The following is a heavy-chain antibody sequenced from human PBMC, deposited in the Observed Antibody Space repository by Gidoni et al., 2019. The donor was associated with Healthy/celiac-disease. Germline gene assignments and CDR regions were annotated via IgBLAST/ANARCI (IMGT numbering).Heavy chain of an antibody. CDR3: ARVPLSGSSGMSWFDP. J-gene: IGHJ5*02. V-gene: IGHV1-69*01. CDR2: IITIFGTA. Sequence: QVQLVQSGAEVKKPGSSVKVSCKASGGTFSSYAISWVRQATGQGLEWMGGIITIFGTANYAQKFQGRVTITADESTSTAYMELSSLRSEDTAVYYCARVPLSGSSGMSWFDPWGQGTLVTVSS. D-gene: IGHD1-26*01. CDR1: GGTFSSYA.